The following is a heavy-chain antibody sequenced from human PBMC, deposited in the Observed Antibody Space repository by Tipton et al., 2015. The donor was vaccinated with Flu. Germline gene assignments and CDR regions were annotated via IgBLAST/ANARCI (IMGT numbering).Heavy chain of an antibody. V-gene: IGHV4-4*07. D-gene: IGHD3-10*01. CDR3: ARAGLLWFGELSDYYYYGMDV. CDR1: GGSISSYY. CDR2: IYTSGST. J-gene: IGHJ6*02. Sequence: LRLSCTVSGGSISSYYWSWIRQPAGKGLEWIGRIYTSGSTNYNPSLKSRVTMSVDTSKNQFSLKLSSVTAADTAVYYCARAGLLWFGELSDYYYYGMDVWGQGTTVTASS.